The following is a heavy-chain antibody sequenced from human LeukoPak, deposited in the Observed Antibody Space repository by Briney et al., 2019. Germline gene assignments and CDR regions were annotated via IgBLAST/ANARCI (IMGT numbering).Heavy chain of an antibody. Sequence: GGSLRLSCAASGFTFSDHYMDWVRQAPGKGLEWVGRIKNKANSYTTEYAASVKGIFTVLREDSKNALYLQMNSLKTEDTAVYYCTREGRYCSSTSCYVCLDFWGQGTLVTVSS. CDR2: IKNKANSYTT. CDR1: GFTFSDHY. J-gene: IGHJ4*02. V-gene: IGHV3-72*01. D-gene: IGHD2-2*01. CDR3: TREGRYCSSTSCYVCLDF.